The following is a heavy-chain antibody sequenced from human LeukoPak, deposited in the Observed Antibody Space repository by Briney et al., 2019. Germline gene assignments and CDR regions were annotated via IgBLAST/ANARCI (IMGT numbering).Heavy chain of an antibody. J-gene: IGHJ3*02. CDR1: GYTFTSYD. D-gene: IGHD6-19*01. CDR2: IIPIFGTA. V-gene: IGHV1-69*05. CDR3: ARAVAGVDAFDI. Sequence: SVKVSCKASGYTFTSYDINWVRQATGQGLEWMGGIIPIFGTANYAQKFQGRVTITTDESTSTAYMELSSLRSEDTAVYYCARAVAGVDAFDIWGQGTMVTVSS.